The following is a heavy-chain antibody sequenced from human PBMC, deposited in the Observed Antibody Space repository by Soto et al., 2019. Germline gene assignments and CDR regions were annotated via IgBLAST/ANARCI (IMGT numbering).Heavy chain of an antibody. J-gene: IGHJ6*02. CDR1: GGSFSGYY. V-gene: IGHV4-34*01. Sequence: QVQLQQWGAGLLKPSETLSLTCAVYGGSFSGYYWSWIRQPPGRGLGWIGEISHIGITTYNPSLKSRVTISVDTSKNQFSLKLSSVTAADTSVYYCARGATTVEHYYYYGLDVWGQGTTVTVSS. CDR3: ARGATTVEHYYYYGLDV. CDR2: ISHIGIT. D-gene: IGHD4-17*01.